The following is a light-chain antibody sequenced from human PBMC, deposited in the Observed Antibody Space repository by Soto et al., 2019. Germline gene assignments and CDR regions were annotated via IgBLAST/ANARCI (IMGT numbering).Light chain of an antibody. Sequence: ETVLTQSPATLSLSPGETATLSCRASQRVTNNLAWYQWKLGQPPRLLIYGASTRATGIPVRFRGSGSGTESTLTISSLQSEDSAVYYCQQHHNWPWTFGQGTRVELK. V-gene: IGKV3-15*01. CDR3: QQHHNWPWT. CDR1: QRVTNN. CDR2: GAS. J-gene: IGKJ1*01.